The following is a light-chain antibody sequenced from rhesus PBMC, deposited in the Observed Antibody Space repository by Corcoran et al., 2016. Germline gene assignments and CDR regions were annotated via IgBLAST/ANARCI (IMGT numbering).Light chain of an antibody. CDR2: GVS. CDR3: QHYYDSPYS. V-gene: IGKV1S8*01. J-gene: IGKJ2*01. CDR1: QSIYTN. Sequence: DIQMTQSPSALSASVGDRVTVSCWASQSIYTNLAWYQQKPGKAPKLLIYGVSNLKSGIPSRFSGGGSGTYFTLNISSLQPEDSAVYFCQHYYDSPYSFGQGTKVEIK.